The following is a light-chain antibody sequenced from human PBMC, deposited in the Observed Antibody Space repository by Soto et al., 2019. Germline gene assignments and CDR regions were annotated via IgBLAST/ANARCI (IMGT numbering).Light chain of an antibody. J-gene: IGKJ1*01. CDR1: QSVSSY. CDR3: QQPIHLPP. V-gene: IGKV3-11*01. Sequence: EIMVKLSLFALSLIEGERATLCCRARQSVSSYLAWYQQKPGQAPRLPIYHASTRATGIPARFSGSGSGTAFTLTICSLEPDDIPVYYCQQPIHLPPFCQGTIVAIK. CDR2: HAS.